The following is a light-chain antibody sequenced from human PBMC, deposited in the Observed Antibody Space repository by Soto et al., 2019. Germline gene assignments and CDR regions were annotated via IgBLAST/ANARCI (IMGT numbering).Light chain of an antibody. J-gene: IGKJ1*01. CDR1: QSVAKNY. CDR3: HQYASSPHT. V-gene: IGKV3-20*01. Sequence: EIVLTQSPGTLSLSPGERATLSCRASQSVAKNYLAWYQQEPGQAPRLLIYDASTRATGIPDRFSGSGSGTDFTLTISSLEPEDFAVYYCHQYASSPHTFGQGTKVEIK. CDR2: DAS.